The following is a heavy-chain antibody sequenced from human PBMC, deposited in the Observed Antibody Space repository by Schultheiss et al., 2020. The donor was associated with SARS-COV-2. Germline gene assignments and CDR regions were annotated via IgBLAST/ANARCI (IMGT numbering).Heavy chain of an antibody. CDR2: IYSGGST. Sequence: GGSLRLSCAASGFTFSSYGMHWVRQAPGKGLEWVSVIYSGGSTYYADSVKGRFTISRDNSKNTLYLQMNSLRAEDTAVYYCARMYYYDSSGYGPEDYWGQGTLVTVSS. CDR1: GFTFSSYG. V-gene: IGHV3-NL1*01. D-gene: IGHD3-22*01. J-gene: IGHJ4*02. CDR3: ARMYYYDSSGYGPEDY.